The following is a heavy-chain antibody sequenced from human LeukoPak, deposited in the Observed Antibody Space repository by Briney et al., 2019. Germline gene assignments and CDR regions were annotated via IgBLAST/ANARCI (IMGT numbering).Heavy chain of an antibody. CDR3: ARKSGVPSGDYPFFDY. D-gene: IGHD4-17*01. CDR1: GGSISSYY. CDR2: IYYSGST. Sequence: SETLSLTCPVSGGSISSYYWSWIRQPPGKGLEWIGYIYYSGSTNYNPSLKSRVTISVDTSKNQFSLKLSSVTAADTAVYYCARKSGVPSGDYPFFDYWGQGTLVTVSS. V-gene: IGHV4-59*08. J-gene: IGHJ4*02.